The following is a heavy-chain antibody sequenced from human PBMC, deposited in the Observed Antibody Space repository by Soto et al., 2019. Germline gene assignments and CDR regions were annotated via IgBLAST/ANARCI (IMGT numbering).Heavy chain of an antibody. CDR2: INPSGGST. J-gene: IGHJ5*02. Sequence: ASVKVSCKASGYTFTSYYMHWVRQAPGQGLEWMGIINPSGGSTSYAQKFQGRVTMTRDTSTSTVYMELSSLRSEDTAVYYCARDHNAAYCGGDCYSTFGTWGQGTLVTVSS. V-gene: IGHV1-46*01. D-gene: IGHD2-21*02. CDR3: ARDHNAAYCGGDCYSTFGT. CDR1: GYTFTSYY.